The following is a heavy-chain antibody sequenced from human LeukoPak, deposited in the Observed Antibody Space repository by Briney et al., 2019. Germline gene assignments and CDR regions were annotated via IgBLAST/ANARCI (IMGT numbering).Heavy chain of an antibody. J-gene: IGHJ4*02. CDR1: GGSISSGDYY. CDR2: IYYSGST. CDR3: ARDFGPYGDPIDY. D-gene: IGHD4-17*01. Sequence: SETLSLTCTVSGGSISSGDYYWSWIRQPPGKGLEWIGYIYYSGSTYYNPSLKSRVTISVDTSKNQFSLKLSSVTAADTAVYYCARDFGPYGDPIDYWGRGTLVTVSS. V-gene: IGHV4-30-4*01.